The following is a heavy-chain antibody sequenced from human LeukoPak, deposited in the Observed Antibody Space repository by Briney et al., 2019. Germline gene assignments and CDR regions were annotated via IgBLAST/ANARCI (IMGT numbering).Heavy chain of an antibody. V-gene: IGHV1-69*04. CDR1: GGTFSSYA. J-gene: IGHJ4*02. D-gene: IGHD5-12*01. CDR3: ARYSGYNSFDY. Sequence: SVKVSCKASGGTFSSYAISWVRQAPGQGLEWMGRIIPIFGIANYAQKFQGRVTITADKSTSTAYMELSSLRSEDTAVYDCARYSGYNSFDYWGQGTLVTVSS. CDR2: IIPIFGIA.